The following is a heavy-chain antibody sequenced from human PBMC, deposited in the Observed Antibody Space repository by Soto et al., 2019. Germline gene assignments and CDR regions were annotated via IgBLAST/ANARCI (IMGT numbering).Heavy chain of an antibody. CDR1: GGSISSSNW. D-gene: IGHD6-6*01. V-gene: IGHV4-4*02. J-gene: IGHJ6*02. CDR3: ARGGSSSFLYYYYYGMDV. Sequence: SETLSLTCAVSGGSISSSNWWCWVRQPPGKGLEWIGEIYHSGSTNYNPSLKSRVTISVDKSKNQFSLKLSSVTAADTAVYYCARGGSSSFLYYYYYGMDVWGQGTTVTVS. CDR2: IYHSGST.